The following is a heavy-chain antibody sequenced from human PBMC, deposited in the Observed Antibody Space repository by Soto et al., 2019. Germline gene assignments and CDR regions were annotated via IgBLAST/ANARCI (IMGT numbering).Heavy chain of an antibody. J-gene: IGHJ5*02. Sequence: QVQLVESGGGVVQPGRSLRLSCAASGFTFSSYGMHGVRQAPGKGLEWVAVIWYDGSNKYYADSVKGRFTISRDNSKNTLYLQMNSLRAEDTALYYCARDDGCRDGYKVGWNWFDPWGQGTLVTVSS. V-gene: IGHV3-33*01. D-gene: IGHD5-12*01. CDR1: GFTFSSYG. CDR3: ARDDGCRDGYKVGWNWFDP. CDR2: IWYDGSNK.